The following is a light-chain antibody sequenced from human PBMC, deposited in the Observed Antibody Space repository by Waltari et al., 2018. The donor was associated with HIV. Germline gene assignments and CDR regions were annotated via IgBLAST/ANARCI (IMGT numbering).Light chain of an antibody. J-gene: IGLJ1*01. CDR3: QSYDSTNPCI. Sequence: NFILTQPHSVSESPGKTVTISCARSSGGIASNSVQWYQQRPGRAPTPVIYEDNQRPSGVPDRFSWSIDSSSNSASLTIDDLKTEDEADYYCQSYDSTNPCIFGTGTRVTVL. V-gene: IGLV6-57*03. CDR1: SGGIASNS. CDR2: EDN.